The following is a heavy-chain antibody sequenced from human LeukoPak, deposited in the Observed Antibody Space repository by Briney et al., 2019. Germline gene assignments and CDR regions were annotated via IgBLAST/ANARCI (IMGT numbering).Heavy chain of an antibody. CDR1: GGTFSSYA. Sequence: SVKVSCKASGGTFSSYAISWVRQAPGQGLEWMGRIIPILGIANYAQKFQGRVTITADKSTSTAYMELSSLRSEDTAVYYCARGRYYDSSGPFDYWGQGTLVTVSS. J-gene: IGHJ4*02. CDR3: ARGRYYDSSGPFDY. V-gene: IGHV1-69*04. CDR2: IIPILGIA. D-gene: IGHD3-22*01.